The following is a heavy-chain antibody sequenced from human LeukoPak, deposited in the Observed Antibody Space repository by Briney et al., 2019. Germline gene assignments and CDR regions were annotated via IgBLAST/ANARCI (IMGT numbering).Heavy chain of an antibody. V-gene: IGHV3-30*18. CDR2: ISYDGSQK. Sequence: GGSLRLSCAASGFTFSSYVIHWVRQAPGKGLEWVAVISYDGSQKYYADSVKGRFTISRDNSNDTLYPQMNSLTAEDTAVYYCAKPVYSRGWYASTFDCWGQGTLVTVSS. CDR3: AKPVYSRGWYASTFDC. CDR1: GFTFSSYV. D-gene: IGHD6-19*01. J-gene: IGHJ4*02.